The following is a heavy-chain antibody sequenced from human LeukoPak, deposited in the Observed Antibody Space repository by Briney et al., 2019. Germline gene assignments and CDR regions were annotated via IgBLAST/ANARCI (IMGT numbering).Heavy chain of an antibody. CDR2: INHSGST. D-gene: IGHD6-19*01. J-gene: IGHJ4*02. V-gene: IGHV4-34*01. Sequence: KPSETLSLTCAVYGGSFSGYYWTWIRQPPGKGLEWIGEINHSGSTNYNPSLKSRVTILVDTSKNQFSLKLTSVTAADTAVYYCARARGAVAIDYWGQGTLVTVSS. CDR1: GGSFSGYY. CDR3: ARARGAVAIDY.